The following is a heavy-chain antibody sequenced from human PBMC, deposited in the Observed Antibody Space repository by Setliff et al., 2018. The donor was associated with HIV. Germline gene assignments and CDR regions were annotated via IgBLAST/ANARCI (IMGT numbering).Heavy chain of an antibody. CDR2: IWYDGSKK. J-gene: IGHJ4*02. CDR3: AKDYYYGSGTYSNAYFDY. V-gene: IGHV3-30*02. D-gene: IGHD3-10*01. Sequence: AGGSLRLSCAASGFTFSSYAMHWVRQAPGKGLEWVAVIWYDGSKKYYGDSVKGRFTISRDSSKNTLFLQMNGLRADDTAVYYCAKDYYYGSGTYSNAYFDYWGQGTLVTVSS. CDR1: GFTFSSYA.